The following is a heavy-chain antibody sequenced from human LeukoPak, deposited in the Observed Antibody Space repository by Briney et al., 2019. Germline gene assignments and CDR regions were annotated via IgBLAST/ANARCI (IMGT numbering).Heavy chain of an antibody. CDR2: FIPIFGTA. Sequence: ASVKVSCKAAGGTFSSYAISWVRQAPGQGLEWMGGFIPIFGTANYAQKFQGRVTITADESTSTAYMELSSLRSEDTAVYYCARPGAATVLYAFDIWGQGTMVTVSS. CDR3: ARPGAATVLYAFDI. CDR1: GGTFSSYA. D-gene: IGHD2-15*01. V-gene: IGHV1-69*01. J-gene: IGHJ3*02.